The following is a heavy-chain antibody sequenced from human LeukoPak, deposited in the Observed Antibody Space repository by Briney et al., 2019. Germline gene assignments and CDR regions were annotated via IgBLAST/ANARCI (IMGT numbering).Heavy chain of an antibody. D-gene: IGHD3-10*01. V-gene: IGHV4-34*01. CDR1: GGSFSGYY. J-gene: IGHJ5*02. Sequence: KTSETVSLTCAVYGGSFSGYYWSWIRQPPGKGLEWIGEINHSGSTNYNPSLKSRVTISVDTSKNQFSLKLSSVTAADTAVYYCARGELLWFGESDWFDPWGQGTLVTVSS. CDR3: ARGELLWFGESDWFDP. CDR2: INHSGST.